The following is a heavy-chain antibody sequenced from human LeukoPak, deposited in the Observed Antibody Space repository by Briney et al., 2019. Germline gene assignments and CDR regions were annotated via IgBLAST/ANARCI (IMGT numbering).Heavy chain of an antibody. V-gene: IGHV4-30-2*01. CDR1: GGSISSGGYS. D-gene: IGHD6-19*01. Sequence: SQTLSLTCAVSGGSISSGGYSWSWIRQPPGKGLEWIGYIYHSGSTYYNPSLKSRVTISVDTSKNQFSLKLSSVTAADTAVYYCATGIAVAGTLWYWGQGTLVTVSS. J-gene: IGHJ4*02. CDR2: IYHSGST. CDR3: ATGIAVAGTLWY.